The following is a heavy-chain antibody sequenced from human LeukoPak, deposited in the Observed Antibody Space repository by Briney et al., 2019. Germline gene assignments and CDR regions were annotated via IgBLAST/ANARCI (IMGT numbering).Heavy chain of an antibody. CDR1: GGSISSGGYS. CDR3: ARDYGGNFDI. CDR2: IYHSGST. J-gene: IGHJ3*02. Sequence: SETLSLTCAVSGGSISSGGYSWSWIRQPPGKGLEWIGYIYHSGSTYYNPSLKRRVTISVDRSNNQSSLKLSSVPAADTAVYYCARDYGGNFDIWGQGTMVTVSS. D-gene: IGHD4-17*01. V-gene: IGHV4-30-2*01.